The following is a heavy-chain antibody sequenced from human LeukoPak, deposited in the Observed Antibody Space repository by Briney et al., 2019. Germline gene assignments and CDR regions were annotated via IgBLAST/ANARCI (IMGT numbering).Heavy chain of an antibody. Sequence: GASVKVCCKASGYTFTSYDINWVRQATGQGLEWMGWMNPNSGNTGYAQKFQGRVTMTRNTSISTAYMELSSLRSEDTAVYYCAYIVVVPAANDYWGQGTLVTVSS. V-gene: IGHV1-8*01. J-gene: IGHJ4*02. CDR2: MNPNSGNT. CDR3: AYIVVVPAANDY. CDR1: GYTFTSYD. D-gene: IGHD2-2*01.